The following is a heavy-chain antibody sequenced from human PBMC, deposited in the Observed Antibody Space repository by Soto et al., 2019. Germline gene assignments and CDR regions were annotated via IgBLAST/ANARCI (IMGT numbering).Heavy chain of an antibody. J-gene: IGHJ4*02. Sequence: SETLSVTWTVSGASVSTGSYYWSWIRQPPGKGLEWIGYIYYSGTTSYNPSLKSRVTISVDTSKNQFSLKLSSATAADSAIYYCARETASRHWVDYWGQGALVTVSS. D-gene: IGHD7-27*01. CDR2: IYYSGTT. CDR3: ARETASRHWVDY. V-gene: IGHV4-61*01. CDR1: GASVSTGSYY.